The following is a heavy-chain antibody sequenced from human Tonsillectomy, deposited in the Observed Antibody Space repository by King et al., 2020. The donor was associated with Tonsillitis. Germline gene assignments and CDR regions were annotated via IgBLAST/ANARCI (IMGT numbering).Heavy chain of an antibody. CDR2: ISGYNGNT. Sequence: QLVQSGAEVKKPGASVKVSCEASGYTFTNYGISWVRLAPGQGLEWMGWISGYNGNTHYAQKFQGRVTMTTDTSTNTAYMELRSLRSDDTAVYYCARARTYYDFWSGYHFDYWGQGTLVTVSS. CDR3: ARARTYYDFWSGYHFDY. J-gene: IGHJ4*02. D-gene: IGHD3-3*01. CDR1: GYTFTNYG. V-gene: IGHV1-18*01.